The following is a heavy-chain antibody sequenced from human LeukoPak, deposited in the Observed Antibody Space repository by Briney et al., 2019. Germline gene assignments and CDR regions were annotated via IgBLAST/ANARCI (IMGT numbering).Heavy chain of an antibody. Sequence: PSETLSLTCTVSGGSISTDYWTWIRQPPGKGLEWIGYIYYSGSTNYNPSLKSRVTISVDTSKNQFSLKLNSVTAADTAVYYCARGYSNFDSWGQGTLVTVSS. D-gene: IGHD5-18*01. CDR1: GGSISTDY. CDR3: ARGYSNFDS. J-gene: IGHJ4*02. V-gene: IGHV4-59*01. CDR2: IYYSGST.